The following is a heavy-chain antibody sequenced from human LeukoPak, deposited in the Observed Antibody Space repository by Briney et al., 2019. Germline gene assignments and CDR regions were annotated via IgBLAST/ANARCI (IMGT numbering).Heavy chain of an antibody. V-gene: IGHV1-2*02. CDR1: GCTFTRYY. Sequence: GASVKVSCKASGCTFTRYYMHWVRQAPGQGLEWMGWINPNSGGTNYAQKFQGRVTMTRDTSISTAYMELSRLRSDDTAVYYCARENNWSDAIGGWFDPWGQGTLVTVSS. CDR2: INPNSGGT. CDR3: ARENNWSDAIGGWFDP. D-gene: IGHD1-1*01. J-gene: IGHJ5*02.